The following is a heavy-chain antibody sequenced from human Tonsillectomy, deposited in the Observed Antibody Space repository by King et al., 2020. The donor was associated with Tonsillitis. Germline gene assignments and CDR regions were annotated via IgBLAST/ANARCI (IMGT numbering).Heavy chain of an antibody. D-gene: IGHD2-2*01. J-gene: IGHJ5*02. V-gene: IGHV4-39*01. CDR1: GGSISTTDYY. CDR3: GRHTDIVVVPAAVGWFDP. CDR2: IYYSEST. Sequence: QLQESGPRLVKPSETLSLTCTVSGGSISTTDYYWGWIRQPPGKGLEWIGSIYYSESTYYNPSLMSRVTMSVDTSKNQFSLNLSSVTAADTAIYYCGRHTDIVVVPAAVGWFDPWGQGTLVTVSS.